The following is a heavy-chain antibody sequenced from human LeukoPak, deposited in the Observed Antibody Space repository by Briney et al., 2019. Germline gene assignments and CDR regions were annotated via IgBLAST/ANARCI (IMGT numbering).Heavy chain of an antibody. D-gene: IGHD4-17*01. V-gene: IGHV1-18*01. CDR1: GYTFTSYG. CDR3: ARDYYGDYTGLFDY. J-gene: IGHJ4*02. CDR2: ISAYNGNT. Sequence: ASVKVSCKASGYTFTSYGISWVRQAPGQGLEWMGWISAYNGNTNYAQKLQGRVTMTTDTSTSTAYMELRSLRSDDTAVYYCARDYYGDYTGLFDYWGQGTLVTVSS.